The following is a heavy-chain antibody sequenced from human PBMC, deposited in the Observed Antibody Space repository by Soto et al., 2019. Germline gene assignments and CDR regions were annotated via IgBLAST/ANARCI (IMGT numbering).Heavy chain of an antibody. CDR2: IMSKTDGGTT. CDR3: TTDSGMSPYSFDY. D-gene: IGHD1-26*01. J-gene: IGHJ4*02. Sequence: GSLRRSCATSGFTFSKAWVGWVRQAPGKGLEWVGRIMSKTDGGTTDYAAPVKGRFTISRDDSKSTLYLQMNSLKTEDTAFYYCTTDSGMSPYSFDYWGQGTLVTVSS. V-gene: IGHV3-15*01. CDR1: GFTFSKAW.